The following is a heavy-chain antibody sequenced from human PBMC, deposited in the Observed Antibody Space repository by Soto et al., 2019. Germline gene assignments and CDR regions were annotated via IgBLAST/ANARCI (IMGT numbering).Heavy chain of an antibody. V-gene: IGHV4-59*01. D-gene: IGHD1-26*01. J-gene: IGHJ5*02. Sequence: QVQLQESGPGLVKPSETLSLTCAVSGGSISGYYWTWIRQPPGKGLEWVGYIYFSGSTNYNPSLKSRVTMSVDTSKNQFSLKLNSVTAADTAVYYCARSGSYHQSFSTWGQGTLVTVSS. CDR1: GGSISGYY. CDR3: ARSGSYHQSFST. CDR2: IYFSGST.